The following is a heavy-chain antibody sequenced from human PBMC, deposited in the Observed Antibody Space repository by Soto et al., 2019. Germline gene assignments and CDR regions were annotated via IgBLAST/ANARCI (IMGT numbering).Heavy chain of an antibody. J-gene: IGHJ4*02. D-gene: IGHD3-10*01. CDR3: TRGPRPISTGTGAY. V-gene: IGHV3-74*01. CDR2: IYNDGTYS. Sequence: GGSVRLSXAASGFIFKMYWMHWVRQSPGKGLVWISRIYNDGTYSDYADSVRGRFTISRDNVNDTLYLQMNNLRAEDSGLYYCTRGPRPISTGTGAYWGQGTQVTVS. CDR1: GFIFKMYW.